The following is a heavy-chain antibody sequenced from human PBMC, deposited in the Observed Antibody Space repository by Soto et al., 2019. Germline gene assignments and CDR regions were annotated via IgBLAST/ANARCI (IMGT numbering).Heavy chain of an antibody. CDR2: IIPMFGTA. CDR3: ARGATGTREYFYGMDV. V-gene: IGHV1-69*13. CDR1: GGSFSNYA. J-gene: IGHJ6*02. D-gene: IGHD1-1*01. Sequence: SVKVSCKTSGGSFSNYAISWVRQAPGQGLEWMGAIIPMFGTANYAQMFQGRVTITADESTNTAYMEVSSLRSEDSAVYYCARGATGTREYFYGMDVWGQGTTVTVSS.